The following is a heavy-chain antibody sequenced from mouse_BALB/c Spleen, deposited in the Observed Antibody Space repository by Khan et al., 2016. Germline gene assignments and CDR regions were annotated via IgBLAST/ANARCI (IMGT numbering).Heavy chain of an antibody. CDR3: GRSGSKYWYFDV. D-gene: IGHD1-1*01. CDR2: IYPGTGST. V-gene: IGHV1-76*01. CDR1: AYIFTSYW. J-gene: IGHJ1*01. Sequence: QVQLKQSGAELVRPGASVKLSCKTSAYIFTSYWIHWVKKRSGQGLEWIARIYPGTGSTYYNEKFKGKATLTADKSSSTAYMQLSSLKSEDSDVYFCGRSGSKYWYFDVWGAGTTVTVSS.